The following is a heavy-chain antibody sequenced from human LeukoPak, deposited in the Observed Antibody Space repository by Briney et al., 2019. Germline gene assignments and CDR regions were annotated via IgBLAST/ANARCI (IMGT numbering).Heavy chain of an antibody. V-gene: IGHV1-24*01. CDR3: ATERIMVRGVINNWFDP. CDR1: GYTLTELS. CDR2: FDPEDGET. J-gene: IGHJ5*02. Sequence: ASVKVSCKVSGYTLTELSMHWVRQAPGKGLEWMGGFDPEDGETIYAQKFQGRVTMTEDTSTDTAYMELSSLRSEDTAVYYCATERIMVRGVINNWFDPWVQGTLVTVSS. D-gene: IGHD3-10*01.